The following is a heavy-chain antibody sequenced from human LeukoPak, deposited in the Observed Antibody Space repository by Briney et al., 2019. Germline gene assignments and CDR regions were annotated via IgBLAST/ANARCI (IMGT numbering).Heavy chain of an antibody. Sequence: SETLSLTCTVSGGSISSYYWSWIRQPPGKGLEWIGYIYYSGSTNYNPSLKSRVTISVDTSKNQFSLKLSSVTAADTAVYYCARDLHDSSGGAFDIWGQGTMVTVSS. CDR2: IYYSGST. V-gene: IGHV4-59*01. CDR3: ARDLHDSSGGAFDI. J-gene: IGHJ3*02. CDR1: GGSISSYY. D-gene: IGHD3-22*01.